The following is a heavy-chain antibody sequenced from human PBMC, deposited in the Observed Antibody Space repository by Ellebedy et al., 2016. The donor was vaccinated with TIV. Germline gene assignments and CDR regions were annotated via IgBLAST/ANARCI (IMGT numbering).Heavy chain of an antibody. CDR3: ARRGSYGDYAVQVNNWFDR. V-gene: IGHV3-7*01. Sequence: GESLKISCAASGFSFRNYWMGWVRQAPGKGLEWVANIYQDGSDKYYVDSVKGRFTISRDNAKNQLYLQLNSLRVEDTAVYYCARRGSYGDYAVQVNNWFDRWGQGTLVTV. CDR1: GFSFRNYW. J-gene: IGHJ5*02. CDR2: IYQDGSDK. D-gene: IGHD4-17*01.